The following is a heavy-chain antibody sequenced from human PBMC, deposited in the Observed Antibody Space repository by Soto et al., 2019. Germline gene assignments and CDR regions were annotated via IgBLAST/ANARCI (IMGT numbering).Heavy chain of an antibody. V-gene: IGHV1-3*01. Sequence: ASVKVSCKASGYTFTSYAMHWVRQAPGQRLEWMGWINACNGNTKYSQKFQGRVTITRDTSASTAYMELSSLRSEDTAVYYCARAAAAGTLFDYWGQGTLVTVSS. CDR2: INACNGNT. J-gene: IGHJ4*02. D-gene: IGHD6-13*01. CDR3: ARAAAAGTLFDY. CDR1: GYTFTSYA.